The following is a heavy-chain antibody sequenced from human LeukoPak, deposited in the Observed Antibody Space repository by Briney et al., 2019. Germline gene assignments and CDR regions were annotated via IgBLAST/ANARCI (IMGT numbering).Heavy chain of an antibody. CDR3: ARRRAVAGIYYFDY. V-gene: IGHV5-51*01. CDR2: TYPADSNT. D-gene: IGHD6-19*01. J-gene: IGHJ4*02. Sequence: GESLKISCKGSGYIFTSYWIGWVRQMPGKGLEWMGITYPADSNTRYSPSFQGQVPISADKSISTAYLQWSSLKASDTAMYYCARRRAVAGIYYFDYWGQGTLVTVSS. CDR1: GYIFTSYW.